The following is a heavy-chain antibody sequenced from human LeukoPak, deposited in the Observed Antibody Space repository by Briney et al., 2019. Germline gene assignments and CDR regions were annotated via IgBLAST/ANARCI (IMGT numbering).Heavy chain of an antibody. D-gene: IGHD2-15*01. Sequence: SETLSLTCTVSGDSISGVYWSWIRQPPGKGLEWIGYVYYSGDTNYNPSLKSRVTMSLDTSKNQVSLRLSSVSAADTAVYYCARHPFATPFDHWGRGTLLTVSS. V-gene: IGHV4-59*08. CDR1: GDSISGVY. CDR3: ARHPFATPFDH. J-gene: IGHJ4*02. CDR2: VYYSGDT.